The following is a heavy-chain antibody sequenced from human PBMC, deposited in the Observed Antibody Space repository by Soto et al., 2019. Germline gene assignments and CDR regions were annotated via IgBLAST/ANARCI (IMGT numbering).Heavy chain of an antibody. J-gene: IGHJ1*01. CDR3: AKGVPGIAVAGTGYFQH. D-gene: IGHD6-19*01. Sequence: EVQLLESGGGLVQPGGSLRLSCAASGFTFSSYAMSWVRQAPGKGLEWVSGISGSGDSTYYADSVKGRFTISRDNSKKTVYLQMHSLRAEDTAVYYCAKGVPGIAVAGTGYFQHWGQGTLVTVSS. CDR1: GFTFSSYA. V-gene: IGHV3-23*01. CDR2: ISGSGDST.